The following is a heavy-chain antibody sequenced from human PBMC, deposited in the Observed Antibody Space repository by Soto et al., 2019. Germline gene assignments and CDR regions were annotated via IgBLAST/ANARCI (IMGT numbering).Heavy chain of an antibody. Sequence: QVKLVESRGGVVQPGRSLRLSCAASGFTFSSYGMHWVRQAPGKGLEWVAVIWYDGSNKYYADSVKGRFTISRDKSKNTLYLQMNSLRAEDTAVYYCARDYYGASGMDVWGQGTTVTVSS. V-gene: IGHV3-33*01. CDR3: ARDYYGASGMDV. J-gene: IGHJ6*02. CDR1: GFTFSSYG. CDR2: IWYDGSNK. D-gene: IGHD3-10*01.